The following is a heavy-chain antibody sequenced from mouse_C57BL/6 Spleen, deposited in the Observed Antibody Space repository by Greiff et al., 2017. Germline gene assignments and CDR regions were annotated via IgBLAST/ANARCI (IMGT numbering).Heavy chain of an antibody. CDR3: ARDVTTVVDSFAY. J-gene: IGHJ3*01. CDR2: ISDGGSYT. V-gene: IGHV5-4*01. D-gene: IGHD1-1*01. Sequence: EVKLVESGGGLVKPGGSLKLSCAASGFTFSSYAMSWVRQTPEKRLEWVATISDGGSYTYYPDNVKGRFTISRYNAKNNLYLQMSHLKSEDTAMYYCARDVTTVVDSFAYWGQGTLVTVSA. CDR1: GFTFSSYA.